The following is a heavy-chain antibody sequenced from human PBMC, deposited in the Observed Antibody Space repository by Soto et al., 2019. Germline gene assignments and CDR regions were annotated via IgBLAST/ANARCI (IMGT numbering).Heavy chain of an antibody. J-gene: IGHJ6*01. V-gene: IGHV3-30*18. CDR3: AKDRGSSSWYVGVSLGYYYYYGMDV. Sequence: QVQLVESGGGVVQPGRSLRLSCAASGFTFSSYGMHWVRQAPGKGLEWVAVISYDGSNKYYADSVKGRFTISRDNSKNTLYLQMNSLRAEDTAVYYCAKDRGSSSWYVGVSLGYYYYYGMDVW. D-gene: IGHD6-13*01. CDR1: GFTFSSYG. CDR2: ISYDGSNK.